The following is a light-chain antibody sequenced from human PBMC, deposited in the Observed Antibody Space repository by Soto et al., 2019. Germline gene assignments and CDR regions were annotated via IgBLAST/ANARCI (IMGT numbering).Light chain of an antibody. Sequence: DIVLTQSPATLSLSPGERATLSCRASQSVGRYLAWYQQKPGQAPRLLIFDASNRATGVPARFSGSGSGTDFALSTSSLEPEDYAVFYCQQRSNWPPTYTFGQGTKLDIK. CDR3: QQRSNWPPTYT. CDR2: DAS. CDR1: QSVGRY. V-gene: IGKV3-11*01. J-gene: IGKJ2*01.